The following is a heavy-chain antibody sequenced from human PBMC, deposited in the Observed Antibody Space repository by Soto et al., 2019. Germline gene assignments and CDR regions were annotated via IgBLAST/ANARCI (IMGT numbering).Heavy chain of an antibody. J-gene: IGHJ4*02. CDR3: AKTFGEGTFDY. CDR1: GFPFSSYG. Sequence: PGGSLRLSCAASGFPFSSYGMHWVRQATGKGLEWVAVISYDGSNKYYADSVKGRFTNSRDNSKNTLYLQMNSLRAEDTAVYYCAKTFGEGTFDYWGQGTLVTVSS. D-gene: IGHD3-10*01. CDR2: ISYDGSNK. V-gene: IGHV3-30*18.